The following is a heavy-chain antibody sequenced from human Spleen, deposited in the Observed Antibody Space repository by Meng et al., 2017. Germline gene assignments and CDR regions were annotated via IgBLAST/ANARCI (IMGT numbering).Heavy chain of an antibody. CDR2: ISYDGSNK. J-gene: IGHJ4*02. V-gene: IGHV3-30*07. CDR1: GFTFSSYA. D-gene: IGHD3-10*01. CDR3: TTDPQYYYGSGSYYYFDY. Sequence: GESLKISCAASGFTFSSYAMHWVRQAPGKGLEWVAVISYDGSNKYYADSVKGRFTISRDNSKNTLYLQMNSLKTEDTAVYYCTTDPQYYYGSGSYYYFDYCGQ.